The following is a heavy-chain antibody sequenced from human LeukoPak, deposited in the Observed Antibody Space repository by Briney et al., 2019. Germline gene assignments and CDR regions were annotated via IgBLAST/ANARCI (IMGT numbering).Heavy chain of an antibody. CDR2: INPNSGGT. V-gene: IGHV1-2*02. CDR1: GYTFTGYY. J-gene: IGHJ4*02. Sequence: ASVKVSCKASGYTFTGYYMHLVRQAPGQGLEWMGWINPNSGGTNYAQKFQGRVTMTRDTSISTAYMELSRLRSDDTAVYYCARGLSGSYQFDYWGQGTLVTVSS. CDR3: ARGLSGSYQFDY. D-gene: IGHD1-26*01.